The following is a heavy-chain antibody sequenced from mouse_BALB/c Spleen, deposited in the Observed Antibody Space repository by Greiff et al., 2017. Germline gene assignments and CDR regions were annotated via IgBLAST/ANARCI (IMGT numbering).Heavy chain of an antibody. CDR1: GYTFTSYW. V-gene: IGHV1-7*01. CDR2: INPSTGYT. J-gene: IGHJ2*01. Sequence: QVQLQESGAELAKPGASVKMSCKASGYTFTSYWMHWVKQRPGQGLEWIGYINPSTGYTEYNQKFKDKATLTADKSSSTAYLQLSSLTSEDSAVYYCATFYDGYYVDYWGQGTTLTVAT. D-gene: IGHD2-3*01. CDR3: ATFYDGYYVDY.